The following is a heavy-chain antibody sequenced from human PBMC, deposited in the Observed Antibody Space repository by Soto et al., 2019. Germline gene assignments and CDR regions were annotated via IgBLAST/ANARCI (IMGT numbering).Heavy chain of an antibody. CDR3: ANTPRGYCSSVSCYMDH. D-gene: IGHD2-2*01. CDR1: GFSFTTTGLG. V-gene: IGHV2-5*02. Sequence: QITLKESGPTLVEPTQTLTLTCTFSGFSFTTTGLGVGWIRQPPGKALEWLALVYWDDDRRYIPSLRSRLTATQDTSQNQVFVTVANLHLVKAATYYCANTPRGYCSSVSCYMDHWGQGTLVTVSS. J-gene: IGHJ4*02. CDR2: VYWDDDR.